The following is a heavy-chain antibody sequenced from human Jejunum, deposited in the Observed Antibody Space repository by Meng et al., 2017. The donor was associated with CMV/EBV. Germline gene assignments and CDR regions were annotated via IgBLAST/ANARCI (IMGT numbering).Heavy chain of an antibody. CDR3: ARVDYSGMDV. CDR1: GLTFSSYS. J-gene: IGHJ6*02. V-gene: IGHV3-48*02. Sequence: SCVASGLTFSSYSMSWVRQAPGKGLEWVSYISGSSSSIYYADSVKGRTTISRDNARNSLVLQMNSLRDDDTAVYYCARVDYSGMDVWGQGTTVTVSS. CDR2: ISGSSSSI.